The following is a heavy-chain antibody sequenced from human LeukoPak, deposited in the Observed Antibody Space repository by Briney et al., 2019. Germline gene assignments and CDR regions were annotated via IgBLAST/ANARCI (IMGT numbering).Heavy chain of an antibody. V-gene: IGHV3-21*01. CDR1: GFPFSSYS. CDR3: ARGLGELSDGHFDY. J-gene: IGHJ4*02. Sequence: PGGSLGLSCAASGFPFSSYSMNWVRQAPGKGLGGVSSISSSSSYIYYADSVKGRFTISRDNAKNSLYLQMNSLRAEDTAVYYCARGLGELSDGHFDYWGQGTLVTVSS. D-gene: IGHD5-24*01. CDR2: ISSSSSYI.